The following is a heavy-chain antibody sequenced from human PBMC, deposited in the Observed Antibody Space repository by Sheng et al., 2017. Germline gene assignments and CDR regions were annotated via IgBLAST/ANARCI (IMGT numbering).Heavy chain of an antibody. D-gene: IGHD3-3*01. V-gene: IGHV1-46*01. CDR3: ARGALITIFGVLTGEGEYYFDY. CDR2: INPSGGST. Sequence: VKVSCKASGYTFTSYYMHWVRQAPGQGLEWMGIINPSGGSTSYAQKFQGRVTMTRDTSTSTVYMELSSLRSEDTAVYYCARGALITIFGVLTGEGEYYFDYWGQGTLVTVSS. CDR1: GYTFTSYY. J-gene: IGHJ4*02.